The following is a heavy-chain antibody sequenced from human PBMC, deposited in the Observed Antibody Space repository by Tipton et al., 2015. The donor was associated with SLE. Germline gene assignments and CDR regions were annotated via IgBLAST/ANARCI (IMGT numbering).Heavy chain of an antibody. Sequence: VQLVQSGGGLVQPGRSLRLSCAASGFSLDDSAMHWVRQAPGKGLEWVSGISWNSGSIGYADSVKGRFTISRDNVKNSLYLQMNSLRVEDTALYYCAKDMGPYCGGDCFDWYFDLWGRGTLVTVSS. CDR2: ISWNSGSI. CDR1: GFSLDDSA. J-gene: IGHJ2*01. D-gene: IGHD2-21*02. V-gene: IGHV3-9*01. CDR3: AKDMGPYCGGDCFDWYFDL.